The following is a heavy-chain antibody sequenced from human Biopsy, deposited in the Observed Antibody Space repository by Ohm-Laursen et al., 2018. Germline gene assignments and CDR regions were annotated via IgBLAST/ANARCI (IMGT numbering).Heavy chain of an antibody. CDR1: GGSFSGSY. V-gene: IGHV4-34*09. CDR2: MSHSGST. J-gene: IGHJ4*02. D-gene: IGHD5-12*01. CDR3: ARADMVTTIVDY. Sequence: SQTLSLTCPVYGGSFSGSYWTWIRQPPGKGLEWLGEMSHSGSTNHNPSLKSRLSIAIDTSKNQFSASLRSVTAADTAVYYCARADMVTTIVDYWGQGTLVIVSS.